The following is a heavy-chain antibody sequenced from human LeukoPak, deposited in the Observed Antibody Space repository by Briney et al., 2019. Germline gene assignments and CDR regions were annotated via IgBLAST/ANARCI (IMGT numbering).Heavy chain of an antibody. D-gene: IGHD3-22*01. CDR2: IHHSGFT. V-gene: IGHV4-38-2*01. J-gene: IGHJ4*02. Sequence: SETLSLTCAVSGYFISSGYYWGWIRQTPGKGLEWIGSIHHSGFTNYNPSLKSRVTISIDTSKNQFSLKLSSVTAADTAVYYCAWKYYLDSSGYFYVDSWGQGTLVTVSS. CDR3: AWKYYLDSSGYFYVDS. CDR1: GYFISSGYY.